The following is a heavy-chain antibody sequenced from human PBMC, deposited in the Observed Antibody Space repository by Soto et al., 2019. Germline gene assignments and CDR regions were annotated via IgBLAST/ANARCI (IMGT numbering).Heavy chain of an antibody. V-gene: IGHV3-23*01. D-gene: IGHD3-22*01. J-gene: IGHJ4*02. Sequence: GSLRLSCAASGFTFSSYAMSWVRQAPGKGLEWVSAISGSGGSTYYADSVKGRFTISRDNSKNTLYLQMNSLRAEDTAVYYCAKPMSITMIVVVITTDYWGQGTLVTV. CDR2: ISGSGGST. CDR1: GFTFSSYA. CDR3: AKPMSITMIVVVITTDY.